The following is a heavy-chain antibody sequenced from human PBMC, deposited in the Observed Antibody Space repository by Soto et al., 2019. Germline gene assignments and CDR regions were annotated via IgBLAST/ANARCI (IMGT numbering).Heavy chain of an antibody. J-gene: IGHJ4*02. V-gene: IGHV4-31*03. CDR3: ARGYRQSGYSSSWVFDY. CDR2: MYYRGST. D-gene: IGHD6-13*01. Sequence: QVQLRESGPGLVKPSQTLSLTCTVSGGSINSGGYYCNWIRQHPGKGLEWIGYMYYRGSTYYNQFLRSRVIISADTSENHFSLKLSSVSAADTAVYFCARGYRQSGYSSSWVFDYWGQGTLVNVSS. CDR1: GGSINSGGYY.